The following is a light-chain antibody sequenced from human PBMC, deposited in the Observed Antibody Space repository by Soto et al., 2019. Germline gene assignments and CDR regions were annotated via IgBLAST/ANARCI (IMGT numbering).Light chain of an antibody. V-gene: IGKV3-15*01. CDR1: QSVRTY. Sequence: EIVMTQSPATLSVSPGERATLSCGASQSVRTYLAWYQQKPGQAPRLLIHGASTRAPGIPARFSGSGSGTDFALTISILQSEDFALYDCRQYDDWPQTVGEGTKVDIK. CDR2: GAS. CDR3: RQYDDWPQT. J-gene: IGKJ1*01.